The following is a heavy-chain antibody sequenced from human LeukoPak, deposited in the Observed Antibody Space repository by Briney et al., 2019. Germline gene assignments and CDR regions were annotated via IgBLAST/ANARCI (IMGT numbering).Heavy chain of an antibody. D-gene: IGHD4-11*01. V-gene: IGHV1-8*01. CDR1: GYTFTSYD. CDR2: MSPNSGDT. CDR3: ARERYGYSNSFDY. Sequence: ASVKVSCKASGYTFTSYDFNWVRQATGQRPEWMGWMSPNSGDTGYAQKFQDRVTMTRNTSISTAYMELSSLRSDDTAVYYCARERYGYSNSFDYWGQGTLVTVSS. J-gene: IGHJ4*02.